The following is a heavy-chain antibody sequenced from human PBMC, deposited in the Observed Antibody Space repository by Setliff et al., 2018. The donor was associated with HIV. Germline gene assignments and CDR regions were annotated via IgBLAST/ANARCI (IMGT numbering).Heavy chain of an antibody. J-gene: IGHJ4*02. Sequence: PGGSLRLSCAASGLIFSSYWMSWVRQAPGEGLEWVANIKQDGSEKYYVDSVKGRFTISRDNAKNSLYLQMNSLRAEDTAVYYCATGRGTYWGQGTLVTVSS. CDR1: GLIFSSYW. CDR2: IKQDGSEK. V-gene: IGHV3-7*03. D-gene: IGHD1-7*01. CDR3: ATGRGTY.